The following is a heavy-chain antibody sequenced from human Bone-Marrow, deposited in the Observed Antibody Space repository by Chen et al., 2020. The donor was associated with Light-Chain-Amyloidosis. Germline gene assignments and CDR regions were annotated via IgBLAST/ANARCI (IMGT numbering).Heavy chain of an antibody. CDR1: GGSISSYY. CDR2: IYTSGST. CDR3: ARSYDSSGYLAYYFDY. J-gene: IGHJ4*02. D-gene: IGHD3-22*01. Sequence: QVQLQESGPGLVKPSETLSLTCTVSGGSISSYYWSWIRQPAGKGLEWIGRIYTSGSTNYNPSLKSRVTMSVDTSKNQFSLKLSSVTAADTAVYYWARSYDSSGYLAYYFDYWGQGTLVTVSS. V-gene: IGHV4-4*07.